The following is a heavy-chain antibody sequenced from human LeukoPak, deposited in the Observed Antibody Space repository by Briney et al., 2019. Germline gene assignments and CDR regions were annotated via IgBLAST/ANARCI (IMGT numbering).Heavy chain of an antibody. V-gene: IGHV4-59*08. J-gene: IGHJ4*02. Sequence: PSETLSLTCTVSGGSISSYYWSWIRQPPGKGLEWIGYIYYSGSTNYNPSLKSRVTISVDTSKNQFSLKLSSVTAADTAVYYYASLGKYCSGGSCYDSEIDYWGQGTLVTVSS. CDR2: IYYSGST. CDR3: ASLGKYCSGGSCYDSEIDY. D-gene: IGHD2-15*01. CDR1: GGSISSYY.